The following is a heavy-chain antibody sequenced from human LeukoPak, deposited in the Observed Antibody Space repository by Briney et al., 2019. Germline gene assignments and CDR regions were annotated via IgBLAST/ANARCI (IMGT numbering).Heavy chain of an antibody. V-gene: IGHV3-30-3*01. CDR2: ISYDGSNK. CDR1: GFTFSSSA. J-gene: IGHJ2*01. CDR3: ARAGTAMVTVYWYFDL. Sequence: GGSLRLSCAASGFTFSSSAMHWVRQAPGKGLEWVAVISYDGSNKYYADSVKGRFTISRDNSKNTLYLQMNSLRAEDTAVYYCARAGTAMVTVYWYFDLWGRGTLVTVSS. D-gene: IGHD5-18*01.